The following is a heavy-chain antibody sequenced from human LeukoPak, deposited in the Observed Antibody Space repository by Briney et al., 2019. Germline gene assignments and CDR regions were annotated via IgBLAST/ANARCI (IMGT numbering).Heavy chain of an antibody. V-gene: IGHV3-23*01. Sequence: GGTLRLSCEASGFTFSRYGMSWVRQAPGKGLEWVSAIRGSGGSTYYADSVKGRFTISRDNSKNTLYLQMNSLRAEDTAVYYCAKDIRRSGYALDFDHWGQGTLVTVSS. CDR2: IRGSGGST. CDR3: AKDIRRSGYALDFDH. D-gene: IGHD3-22*01. CDR1: GFTFSRYG. J-gene: IGHJ4*02.